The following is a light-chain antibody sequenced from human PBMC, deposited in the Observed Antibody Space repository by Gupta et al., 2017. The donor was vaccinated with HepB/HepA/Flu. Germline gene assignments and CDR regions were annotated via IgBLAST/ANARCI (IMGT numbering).Light chain of an antibody. J-gene: IGLJ1*01. V-gene: IGLV2-11*01. CDR1: SSDVGNYNY. CDR2: DVT. CDR3: CSYAGSYTHYV. Sequence: QSALTQPRSVSGSPGQSVTISCTGSSSDVGNYNYVSWYQQHPGKAPKLMIYDVTKWPSGVPDRFACSKSGKTASRTISGLQAEDEAEDECCSYAGSYTHYVFGTGTKVTVL.